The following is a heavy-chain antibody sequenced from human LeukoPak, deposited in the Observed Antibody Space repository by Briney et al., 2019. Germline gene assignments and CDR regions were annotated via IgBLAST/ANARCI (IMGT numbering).Heavy chain of an antibody. CDR1: GFTFSSYA. D-gene: IGHD2-15*01. CDR2: ISYDGSNK. J-gene: IGHJ4*02. CDR3: AREGLRRFDY. V-gene: IGHV3-30*04. Sequence: PGGSLRLSCAASGFTFSSYAMHWVRQAPGKGLEWVAVISYDGSNKYYADPVKGRFTISRDNSKNTLYLQMNSLRAEDTAVYYCAREGLRRFDYWGQGTLVTVSS.